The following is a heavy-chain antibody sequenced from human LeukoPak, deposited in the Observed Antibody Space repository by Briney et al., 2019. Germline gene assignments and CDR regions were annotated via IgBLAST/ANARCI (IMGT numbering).Heavy chain of an antibody. D-gene: IGHD6-13*01. CDR2: INHSGST. Sequence: SETLSLTCAVYGGSFSGYYWSWIRQPPGKGLEWIGEINHSGSTNYNPSLKSRVTISVDTSKNQFSLKLSSVTAADTAVYYCARLGRRIAAAGTKVKFDPWGQGTLVTVSS. V-gene: IGHV4-34*01. CDR1: GGSFSGYY. CDR3: ARLGRRIAAAGTKVKFDP. J-gene: IGHJ5*02.